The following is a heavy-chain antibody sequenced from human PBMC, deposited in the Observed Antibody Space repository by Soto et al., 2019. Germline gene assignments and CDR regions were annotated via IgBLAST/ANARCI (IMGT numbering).Heavy chain of an antibody. CDR2: IYSGGST. CDR3: ARASDYYYGMDV. CDR1: GFTVSSNY. Sequence: GGSLRLSCAASGFTVSSNYMSWVRQAPGKGLEWVSVIYSGGSTYYADSVKGRFTISRDNSKNTLYLQMNSLRAEDTAVYYCARASDYYYGMDVLGQGTTVTVSS. J-gene: IGHJ6*02. V-gene: IGHV3-53*01.